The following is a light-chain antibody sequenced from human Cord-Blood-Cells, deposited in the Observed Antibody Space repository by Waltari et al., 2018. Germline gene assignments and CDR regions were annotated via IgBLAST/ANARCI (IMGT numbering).Light chain of an antibody. Sequence: IVMTQTPRPLAVVPGRTTPIPCKSKQRHLHRDGKTYLNRDLQKPGQAPQLLIYEASNRVSGMPARFSGSGSGTDFTLKISRLEAEDVAVYYCKQSIQFPLTFGGGTKVEIK. CDR3: KQSIQFPLT. CDR1: QRHLHRDGKTY. CDR2: EAS. V-gene: IGKV2D-29*01. J-gene: IGKJ4*01.